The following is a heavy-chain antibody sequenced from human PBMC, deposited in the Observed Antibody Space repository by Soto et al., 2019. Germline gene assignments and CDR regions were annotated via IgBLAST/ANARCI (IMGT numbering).Heavy chain of an antibody. CDR1: GFTFSDYY. CDR3: ASRYYYDSSGYSPPGPFDY. CDR2: ISSSGSTI. V-gene: IGHV3-11*01. Sequence: GGSLRLSCAASGFTFSDYYMSWIRQAPGKGLEWVSYISSSGSTIYYADSVKGRFTISRDNAKNSLYLQMNSLRAEDTAVYYCASRYYYDSSGYSPPGPFDYWGQGTLVIVSS. D-gene: IGHD3-22*01. J-gene: IGHJ4*02.